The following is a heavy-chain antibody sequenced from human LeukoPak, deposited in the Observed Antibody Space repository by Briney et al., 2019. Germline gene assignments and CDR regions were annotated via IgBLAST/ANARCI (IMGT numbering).Heavy chain of an antibody. CDR2: ISSSSSYI. D-gene: IGHD3-22*01. V-gene: IGHV3-21*01. CDR1: GFTFSSYS. J-gene: IGHJ5*02. Sequence: PGGSLRLSCAASGFTFSSYSVNWVRQAPGKGLEWVSSISSSSSYIYYADSVKGRFTISRDNAKNSLYLQMNSLRAEDTAVYYCARVHYYDSSGYYLWGQGTLVTVSS. CDR3: ARVHYYDSSGYYL.